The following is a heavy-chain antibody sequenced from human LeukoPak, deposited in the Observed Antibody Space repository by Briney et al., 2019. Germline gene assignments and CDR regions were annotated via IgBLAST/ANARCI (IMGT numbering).Heavy chain of an antibody. D-gene: IGHD3-9*01. CDR1: GYSISSGNY. V-gene: IGHV4-38-2*02. CDR2: IYHSGST. Sequence: SETLSLTCTVSGYSISSGNYWDWIRQPPGKGLEWIGSIYHSGSTYYNPSLKSRVTISVDTSKNQFSLKLSSVTAADTAVYYCARRVDDILTGYDWFDPWGQGTLVTVSS. CDR3: ARRVDDILTGYDWFDP. J-gene: IGHJ5*02.